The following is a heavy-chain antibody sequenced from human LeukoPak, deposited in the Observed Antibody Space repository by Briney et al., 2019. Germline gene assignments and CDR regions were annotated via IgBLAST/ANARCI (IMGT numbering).Heavy chain of an antibody. Sequence: PSETLSLTCAVHGESFSAYFWSWIRQVPGKGLEWIGEIDHTKSSNATPPLKSRATISVATSKNHFSLSLPSVTAAATAVYSCATRSSTLAAARCFDDWGQGTVVTVSS. CDR2: IDHTKSS. J-gene: IGHJ4*03. CDR1: GESFSAYF. V-gene: IGHV4-34*04. D-gene: IGHD6-6*01. CDR3: ATRSSTLAAARCFDD.